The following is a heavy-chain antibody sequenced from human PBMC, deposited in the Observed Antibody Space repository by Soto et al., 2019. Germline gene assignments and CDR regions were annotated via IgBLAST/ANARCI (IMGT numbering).Heavy chain of an antibody. Sequence: QVQLQQWGAGLLKPSEPLSLTCAVYGGSFSGYYWSWIRQPPGKGLEWIGEINHSGSTNYNPSLMSRVTISVDTSKNQFSLKLSSVTAADTAVYYCARGGFTILSYYYMDVWGKGTTVTVSS. V-gene: IGHV4-34*01. D-gene: IGHD3-3*01. CDR2: INHSGST. CDR3: ARGGFTILSYYYMDV. J-gene: IGHJ6*03. CDR1: GGSFSGYY.